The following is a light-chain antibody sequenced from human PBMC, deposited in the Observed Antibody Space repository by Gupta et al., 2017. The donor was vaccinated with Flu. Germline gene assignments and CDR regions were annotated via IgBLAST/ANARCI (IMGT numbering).Light chain of an antibody. Sequence: EIVLTQSPGTLSLSPGERATLSCRASQSVSSSFLAWYQQKPDQAPRLLLYGASSRATGIPDRFSGSGSGTDFTLTISRLEPGDFAVYYCQQFGGSLPTFGGGTKVEIK. V-gene: IGKV3-20*01. CDR1: QSVSSSF. CDR2: GAS. J-gene: IGKJ4*01. CDR3: QQFGGSLPT.